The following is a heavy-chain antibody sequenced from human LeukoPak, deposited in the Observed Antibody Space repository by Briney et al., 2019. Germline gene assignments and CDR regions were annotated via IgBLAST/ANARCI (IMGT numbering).Heavy chain of an antibody. Sequence: ASVKVSCKASGYTFTGYYMHWVRQAPGQGLEWMGRINPNSGGTNYAQKFQGRVTMTRDTSISTAYMELSRLRSDDTAVYYCARDPYGSGCYRSTWFDPWGQGTLVTVSS. J-gene: IGHJ5*02. V-gene: IGHV1-2*06. D-gene: IGHD3-10*01. CDR1: GYTFTGYY. CDR2: INPNSGGT. CDR3: ARDPYGSGCYRSTWFDP.